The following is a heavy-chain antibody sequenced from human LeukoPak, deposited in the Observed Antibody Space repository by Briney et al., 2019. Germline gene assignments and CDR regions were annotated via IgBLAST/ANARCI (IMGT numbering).Heavy chain of an antibody. J-gene: IGHJ6*03. CDR3: ARALRVGWKDGRLSYMDV. CDR2: IYTSGST. V-gene: IGHV4-4*07. D-gene: IGHD1-1*01. CDR1: SDSMTSYY. Sequence: PSETLSLTCTVSSDSMTSYYWSWIRQPAGRGLEWIGRIYTSGSTNYNPSLKSRVIMSADTSKNQFSLELSCVTAADTAVYYCARALRVGWKDGRLSYMDVWGKGTMVTVSS.